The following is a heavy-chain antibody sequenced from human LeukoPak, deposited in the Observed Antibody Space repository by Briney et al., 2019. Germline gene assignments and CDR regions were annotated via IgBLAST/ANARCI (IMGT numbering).Heavy chain of an antibody. CDR1: GFTFDEYG. Sequence: PGGSLRLSCAASGFTFDEYGMSWVRQAPGKGLEWVASINWNDGSTGYADSVKGRFTSSRDSAKNSLYLQMNSLRADDTALYYCARDSFSGSSLDYWGQGTLVTVSS. CDR2: INWNDGST. D-gene: IGHD1-26*01. V-gene: IGHV3-20*04. CDR3: ARDSFSGSSLDY. J-gene: IGHJ4*02.